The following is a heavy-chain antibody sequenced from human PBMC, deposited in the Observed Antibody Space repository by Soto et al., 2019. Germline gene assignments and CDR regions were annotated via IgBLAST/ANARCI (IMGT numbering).Heavy chain of an antibody. Sequence: PSETLSLTCTVSGGSISSSSYYWGWIRQPPGKGLEWIGSIYYSGSTYYNPSLKSRVTISVDTSKNQFSLKLSSVTAADTAVYYCARYLTTVTRGAFDIWGQGTMVTVSS. D-gene: IGHD4-17*01. J-gene: IGHJ3*02. CDR3: ARYLTTVTRGAFDI. V-gene: IGHV4-39*01. CDR1: GGSISSSSYY. CDR2: IYYSGST.